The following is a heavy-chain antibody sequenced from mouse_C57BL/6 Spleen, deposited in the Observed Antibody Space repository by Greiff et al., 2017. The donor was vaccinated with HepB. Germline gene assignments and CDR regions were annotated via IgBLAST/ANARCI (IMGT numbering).Heavy chain of an antibody. CDR1: GYTFTSYW. CDR2: IDPSDSET. J-gene: IGHJ4*01. D-gene: IGHD1-2*01. CDR3: ARSDGYSPMDD. Sequence: QVQLQQPGAELVRPGSSVKLSCKASGYTFTSYWMHWVKQRPIQGLEWIGNIDPSDSETHYNQKFKDKATLTVDKSSSTAYMQLSSLTSEDSAVYYCARSDGYSPMDDWGQGTSVTVAS. V-gene: IGHV1-52*01.